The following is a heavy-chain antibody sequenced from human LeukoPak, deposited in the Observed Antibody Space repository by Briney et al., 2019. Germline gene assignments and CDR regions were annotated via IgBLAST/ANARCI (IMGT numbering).Heavy chain of an antibody. J-gene: IGHJ5*02. CDR2: ISNDGGGT. D-gene: IGHD3-22*01. Sequence: GGSLRLSCAASGFIFNNYGLIWVRQAPGRGLEWVSAISNDGGGTQYADFVEGRFTISRDNSKNTLFLQMSSLRAEDTALYYCAKGSSGYFADLWGQGTLVTVSS. V-gene: IGHV3-23*01. CDR3: AKGSSGYFADL. CDR1: GFIFNNYG.